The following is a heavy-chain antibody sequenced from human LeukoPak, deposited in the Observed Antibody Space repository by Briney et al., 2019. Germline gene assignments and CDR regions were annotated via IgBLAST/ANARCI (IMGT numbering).Heavy chain of an antibody. CDR3: AKRPAAAGIVSWFDP. Sequence: PGGSLRLSCAASGFTFSSYAMGWVRQAPGKGLEWVSAISGSGGSTYYADSVKGRFTISRDNSKNTLYLQMNSLRAEGTAVYYCAKRPAAAGIVSWFDPWGQGTLVTVSS. D-gene: IGHD6-13*01. J-gene: IGHJ5*02. CDR2: ISGSGGST. V-gene: IGHV3-23*01. CDR1: GFTFSSYA.